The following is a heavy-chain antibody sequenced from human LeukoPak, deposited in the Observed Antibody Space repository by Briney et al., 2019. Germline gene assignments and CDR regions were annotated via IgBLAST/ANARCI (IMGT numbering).Heavy chain of an antibody. CDR2: IKQDGSEK. D-gene: IGHD3-3*01. CDR3: ARDHTRYYDFWSGYYGLFYYYYMDV. CDR1: GFTFSSYW. V-gene: IGHV3-7*01. Sequence: PGGSLRLSRAASGFTFSSYWMSWVRQAPGKGLEWVANIKQDGSEKYYVDSVKGRFTISRDNAKNSLYLQMNSLRAEDTAVYYCARDHTRYYDFWSGYYGLFYYYYMDVWGKGTTVTVSS. J-gene: IGHJ6*03.